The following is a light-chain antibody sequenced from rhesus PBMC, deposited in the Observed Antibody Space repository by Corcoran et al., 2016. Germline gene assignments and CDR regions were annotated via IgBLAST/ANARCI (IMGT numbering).Light chain of an antibody. CDR2: KAS. CDR3: LKYDSSPRT. J-gene: IGKJ1*01. Sequence: DIQMTQFPSSLSASVGDTVTITCRASQSISYWLAWSQQKPGKAPKLLIYKASMLQSGVPSRFSGSGSGIDFTLAVSSLQPEDFATYFCLKYDSSPRTFGQGTKVEIK. V-gene: IGKV1-22*01. CDR1: QSISYW.